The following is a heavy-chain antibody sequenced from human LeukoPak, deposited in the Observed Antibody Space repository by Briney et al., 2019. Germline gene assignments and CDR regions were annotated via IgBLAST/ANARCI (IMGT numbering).Heavy chain of an antibody. CDR2: ISYDGSNK. J-gene: IGHJ3*02. CDR1: GFTFSSYG. CDR3: AKVTDIMATISFVSAFDI. Sequence: GSLRLSCAASGFTFSSYGMHWVRQAPGKGLEWVAVISYDGSNKYYADSVKGRFTISRDNSKNTLYLQMNSLRAEDTAVYYCAKVTDIMATISFVSAFDIWGQGTMVPVSS. V-gene: IGHV3-30*18. D-gene: IGHD5-12*01.